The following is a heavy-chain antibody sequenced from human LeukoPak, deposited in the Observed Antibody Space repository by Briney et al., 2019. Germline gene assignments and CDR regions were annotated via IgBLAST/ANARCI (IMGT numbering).Heavy chain of an antibody. D-gene: IGHD1-26*01. V-gene: IGHV4-59*12. CDR3: AKDTAGELGFDI. CDR2: IYYSGST. CDR1: GGSISSYY. Sequence: PSETLSLTCTVSGGSISSYYWSWIRQPPGKGLEWIGYIYYSGSTNYNPSLKSRVTISVDTSKNQFSLKLSSVTAADTAVYYCAKDTAGELGFDIWGQGTMVTVSS. J-gene: IGHJ3*02.